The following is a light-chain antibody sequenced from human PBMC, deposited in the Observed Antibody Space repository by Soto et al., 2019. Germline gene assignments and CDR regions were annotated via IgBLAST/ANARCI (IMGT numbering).Light chain of an antibody. CDR3: QQYNNWTFS. J-gene: IGKJ5*01. V-gene: IGKV3-15*01. CDR1: QGVTTN. Sequence: IVMTPSPASLSVSPGERVTLSCRAGQGVTTNFAWYQKKSGQYPRLLIYDVSTRATGVPARFSGTGSETDFNLTISGLQSEDSAVYFCQQYNNWTFSFGQGTRLEIK. CDR2: DVS.